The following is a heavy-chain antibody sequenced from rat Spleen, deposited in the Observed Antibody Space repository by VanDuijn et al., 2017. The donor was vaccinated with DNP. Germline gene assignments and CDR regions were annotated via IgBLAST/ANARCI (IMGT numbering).Heavy chain of an antibody. CDR2: VSYDGVGN. D-gene: IGHD1-1*01. CDR1: GFTFSDYY. Sequence: EVQLVESGGGLVQPGRSLKLSCAASGFTFSDYYMAWVRQAPTKGLEWVAYVSYDGVGNYNGDSVKGRFTISRDIAKNTLYLQMNSLRSEDTATYYCAIYFYSGDNWFGYWGQGTLVIVSS. J-gene: IGHJ3*01. CDR3: AIYFYSGDNWFGY. V-gene: IGHV5-20*01.